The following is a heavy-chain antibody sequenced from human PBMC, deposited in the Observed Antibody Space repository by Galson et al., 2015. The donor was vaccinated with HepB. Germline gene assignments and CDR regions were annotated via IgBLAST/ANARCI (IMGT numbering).Heavy chain of an antibody. CDR3: ARGAVARITMIVVVRTDAFDI. Sequence: SLRLSCAASGFTSSSYAMHWVRQAPGKGLEWVAVISYDGSNKYYADSVKGRFTISRDNSKNTLYLQMNSLRAEDTAVYYCARGAVARITMIVVVRTDAFDIWGQGTMVTVSS. CDR1: GFTSSSYA. D-gene: IGHD3-22*01. V-gene: IGHV3-30-3*01. CDR2: ISYDGSNK. J-gene: IGHJ3*02.